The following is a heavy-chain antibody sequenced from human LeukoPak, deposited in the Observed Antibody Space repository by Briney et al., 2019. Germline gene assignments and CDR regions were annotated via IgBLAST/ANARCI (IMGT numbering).Heavy chain of an antibody. V-gene: IGHV3-21*01. CDR1: GFTFSSYA. CDR3: ARDLVAAFDI. J-gene: IGHJ3*02. D-gene: IGHD2-15*01. Sequence: GGSLRLSCAASGFTFSSYAMSWVRQAPGKGLEWVSSISSSSSYIYYADSVKGRFTISRDNAKNSLYLQMDSLRAEDTAVYYCARDLVAAFDIWGQGTMVTVSS. CDR2: ISSSSSYI.